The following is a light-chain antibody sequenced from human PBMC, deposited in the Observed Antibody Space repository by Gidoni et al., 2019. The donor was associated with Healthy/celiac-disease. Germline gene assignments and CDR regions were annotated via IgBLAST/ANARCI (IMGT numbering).Light chain of an antibody. Sequence: QSVLTQPPSASGTPRQRVTISCSGSSSNIGSNPVNWDQTLPGTAPKLLIYSNNQRPSGVPDRFSGSKSGTSASLAISGLQSEDEADYYCAAWDDSLNGWVFGGGTKLTVL. CDR1: SSNIGSNP. V-gene: IGLV1-44*01. CDR3: AAWDDSLNGWV. J-gene: IGLJ3*02. CDR2: SNN.